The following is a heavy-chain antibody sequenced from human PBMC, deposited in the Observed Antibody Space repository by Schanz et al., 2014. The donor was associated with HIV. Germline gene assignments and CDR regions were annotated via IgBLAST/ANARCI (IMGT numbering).Heavy chain of an antibody. CDR1: GASVSSYY. CDR3: ARGEGYYYDSSGFPLASGMDV. V-gene: IGHV4-59*02. D-gene: IGHD3-22*01. CDR2: IYYSGST. J-gene: IGHJ6*02. Sequence: QVQLQESGPGLVKPSETLSLTCTVSGASVSSYYWSWIRQPPGRGLEWIGYIYYSGSTYYNPSLKSRVTMSVDTSENHFSLKLSSATVADTAVYYCARGEGYYYDSSGFPLASGMDVWGQGTTVTVSS.